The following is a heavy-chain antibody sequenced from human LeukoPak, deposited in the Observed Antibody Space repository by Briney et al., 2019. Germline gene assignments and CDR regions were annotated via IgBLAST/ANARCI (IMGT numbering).Heavy chain of an antibody. D-gene: IGHD2-8*01. Sequence: TLSLTCTVSGGSISSGDYYWSWIRQPPGKGLEWIGYIYYSGSTYYNPSLKSRVTISVDTSKNQFSLKLSSVTAADTAVYYCARDRLIPDYYYYGMDVWGQGTTVTVSS. CDR2: IYYSGST. V-gene: IGHV4-30-4*01. J-gene: IGHJ6*02. CDR1: GGSISSGDYY. CDR3: ARDRLIPDYYYYGMDV.